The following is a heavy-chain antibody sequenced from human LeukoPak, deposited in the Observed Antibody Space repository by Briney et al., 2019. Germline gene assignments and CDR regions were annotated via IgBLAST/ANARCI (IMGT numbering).Heavy chain of an antibody. V-gene: IGHV3-30*18. CDR1: GFTFSSYG. D-gene: IGHD4-17*01. Sequence: PGGSLRLSCAASGFTFSSYGMHWVRQAPGKGLEWVAVISYDGSNKYYADSVKGRFTISRDNSKNTLYLQMNSLRAEDTAVYYCAKDGGDYLFDYWGQGTLVTVSS. CDR2: ISYDGSNK. CDR3: AKDGGDYLFDY. J-gene: IGHJ4*02.